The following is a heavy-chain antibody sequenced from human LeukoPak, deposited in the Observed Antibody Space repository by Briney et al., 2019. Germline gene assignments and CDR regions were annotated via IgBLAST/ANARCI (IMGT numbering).Heavy chain of an antibody. Sequence: SETLSLTCAVSGGSISSSNWWSWVRQPPGKGLEWIGEIYHSGSTNYNPSLKSRVTISVDTSKNQFSLKLSSVTAADTAVYYCAARSGSYYYYGMDVWGQGTTVTVSS. CDR3: AARSGSYYYYGMDV. CDR1: GGSISSSNW. D-gene: IGHD1-26*01. V-gene: IGHV4-4*02. J-gene: IGHJ6*02. CDR2: IYHSGST.